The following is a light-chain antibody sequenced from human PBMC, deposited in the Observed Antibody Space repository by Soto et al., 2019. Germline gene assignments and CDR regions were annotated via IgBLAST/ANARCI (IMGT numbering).Light chain of an antibody. CDR1: SSNIGSDY. V-gene: IGLV1-47*01. CDR2: RDI. J-gene: IGLJ2*01. Sequence: QAVVTQPPSASGTPGQTVTITCSGSSSNIGSDYVFWYQQLPGTAPRLLIYRDIQRPSGVPDRFSGSKSGSSGSLAISALRSEDEAVYYCSSYAGSNNFVLFGGGTKLTVL. CDR3: SSYAGSNNFVL.